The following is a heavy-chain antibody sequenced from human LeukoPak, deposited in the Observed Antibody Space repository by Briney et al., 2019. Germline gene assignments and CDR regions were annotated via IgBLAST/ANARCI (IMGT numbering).Heavy chain of an antibody. CDR1: GDSVSTYY. CDR2: ISTSGST. D-gene: IGHD1-26*01. J-gene: IGHJ4*02. Sequence: SETLSLTXTVSGDSVSTYYWSWIRQSAGKGLEWIGHISTSGSTTYNPSLKSRVSMSVDTSKNQFSLKLSSVTAADTAVYYCAREATVVGATIIWGQGALVTVSS. V-gene: IGHV4-4*07. CDR3: AREATVVGATII.